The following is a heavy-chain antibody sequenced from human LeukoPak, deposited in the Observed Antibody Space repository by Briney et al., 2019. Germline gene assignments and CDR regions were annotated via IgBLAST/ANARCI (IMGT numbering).Heavy chain of an antibody. J-gene: IGHJ4*02. Sequence: QPGGSLRLSCAASGFTVSSNYMSWVRQAPGKGLEWVSVIYSGGSTYYADSVKGRFTISRDNSKNTLYLQMNSLRAEDTAVYYCARLSYDFWSGVTFFDYWGQGTLVTVSS. CDR3: ARLSYDFWSGVTFFDY. CDR2: IYSGGST. CDR1: GFTVSSNY. D-gene: IGHD3-3*01. V-gene: IGHV3-53*01.